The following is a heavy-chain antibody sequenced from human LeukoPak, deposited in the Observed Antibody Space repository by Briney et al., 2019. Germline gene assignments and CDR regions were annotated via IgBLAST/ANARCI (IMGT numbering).Heavy chain of an antibody. D-gene: IGHD2-2*01. V-gene: IGHV4-39*01. CDR3: ARHDMEDQLIYYFDD. Sequence: PSETLSLTCGVSGGSVINTNWWTWVRQPPGKGLEWIGSIYFSGSTYYNPSLKSRVTISVDTSRKQFSLKLSSVTAADTAVYYCARHDMEDQLIYYFDDWGQGTLVFVSS. CDR1: GGSVINTNW. J-gene: IGHJ4*02. CDR2: IYFSGST.